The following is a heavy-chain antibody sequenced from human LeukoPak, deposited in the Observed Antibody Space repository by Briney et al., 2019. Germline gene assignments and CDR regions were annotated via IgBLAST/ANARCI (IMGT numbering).Heavy chain of an antibody. V-gene: IGHV1-69*05. CDR1: GGTFSSYA. J-gene: IGHJ6*03. CDR2: IIPIFGTA. CDR3: ARGPYYDFWSGYYTSYYYYYMDV. Sequence: ASVKVSCKASGGTFSSYAISWARQAPGQGLEWMGGIIPIFGTANYAQKFQGRVTITRNTSISTAYMELSSLRSEDTAVYYCARGPYYDFWSGYYTSYYYYYMDVWGKGTTVTVSS. D-gene: IGHD3-3*01.